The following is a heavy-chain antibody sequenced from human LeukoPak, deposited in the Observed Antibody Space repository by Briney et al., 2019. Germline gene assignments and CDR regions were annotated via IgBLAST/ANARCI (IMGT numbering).Heavy chain of an antibody. CDR3: ARGVWDDISAYFDY. CDR1: GFTVSSNY. D-gene: IGHD1-1*01. Sequence: GGSLRLSCAASGFTVSSNYMSWVRQAPGKGLEWVGRTRNKANSYTTEYAASVKGRFTISRDDSKNSLYLQMNGLKTEDTAVYYCARGVWDDISAYFDYWGQGTLVTVSS. J-gene: IGHJ4*02. CDR2: TRNKANSYTT. V-gene: IGHV3-72*01.